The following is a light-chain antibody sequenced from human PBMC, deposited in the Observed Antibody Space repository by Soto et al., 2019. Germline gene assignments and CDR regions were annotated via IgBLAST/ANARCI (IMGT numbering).Light chain of an antibody. Sequence: IQLTQSPSSLSASVGDRVTITCRASQGIRSYLAWYQQKPEKAPKILIYDASTLESGVPSRFSGSGSGTDFTLTISGLKPDDFATYYCQYLNSYSFGGGTKVEIK. V-gene: IGKV1-9*01. CDR1: QGIRSY. J-gene: IGKJ4*01. CDR2: DAS. CDR3: QYLNSYS.